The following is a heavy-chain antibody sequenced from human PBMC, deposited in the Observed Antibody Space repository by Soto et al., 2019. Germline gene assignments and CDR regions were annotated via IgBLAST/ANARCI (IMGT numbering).Heavy chain of an antibody. CDR3: VKSCPCGAMVRGVTFDY. CDR1: GFTFSSYA. CDR2: ITGSGGRT. D-gene: IGHD3-10*01. V-gene: IGHV3-23*01. J-gene: IGHJ4*02. Sequence: EVQLLESGGGSVQPGGSLRLSCAASGFTFSSYAMTWVRQAPGKGLEWVSAITGSGGRTYYADSVKGRFTISRDNSKNRLYLQVNSVRAEDTGVFYCVKSCPCGAMVRGVTFDYLGQGTLV.